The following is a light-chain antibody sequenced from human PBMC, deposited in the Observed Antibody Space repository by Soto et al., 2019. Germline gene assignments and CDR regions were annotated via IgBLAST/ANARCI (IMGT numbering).Light chain of an antibody. CDR1: ESIRTW. Sequence: DIHMTQSPSTLSACVGDRVTITCRASESIRTWLAWYQHKPGKAPKFLIYDASTLESGVPSRFSGSGSGTEFTLTISSLQPDDFATYYCQQYNNYPRTFGQGTKVDIK. J-gene: IGKJ1*01. CDR2: DAS. CDR3: QQYNNYPRT. V-gene: IGKV1-5*01.